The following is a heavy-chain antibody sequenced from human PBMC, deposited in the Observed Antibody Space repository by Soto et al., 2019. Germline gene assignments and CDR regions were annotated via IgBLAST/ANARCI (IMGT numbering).Heavy chain of an antibody. CDR1: GGSIRSIGDY. J-gene: IGHJ4*02. CDR3: SRFPTYGHYGRGYFDN. CDR2: IYYTGST. D-gene: IGHD4-17*01. Sequence: SEIMSLTCSVSGGSIRSIGDYWGWIRQPPGKGLEWIGTIYYTGSTYYNPSLKSRVTISVDTSKNQFSLKLSSVTAADTAVYYCSRFPTYGHYGRGYFDNWRRGTLVIVSS. V-gene: IGHV4-39*01.